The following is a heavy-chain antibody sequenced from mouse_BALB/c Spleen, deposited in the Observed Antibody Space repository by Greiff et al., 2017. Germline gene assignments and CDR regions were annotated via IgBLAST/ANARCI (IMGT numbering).Heavy chain of an antibody. Sequence: EVQLHQSGAELVKPGASVKLSCTASGFNIKDTYMHWVKQRPEQGLEWIGRIDPANGNTKYDPKFQGKATITADTSSNTAYLQLSSLTSEDTAVYYCASSDPWFAYWPRDSGHCLC. D-gene: IGHD6-1*01. V-gene: IGHV14-3*02. CDR1: GFNIKDTY. CDR2: IDPANGNT. CDR3: ASSDPWFAY. J-gene: IGHJ3*01.